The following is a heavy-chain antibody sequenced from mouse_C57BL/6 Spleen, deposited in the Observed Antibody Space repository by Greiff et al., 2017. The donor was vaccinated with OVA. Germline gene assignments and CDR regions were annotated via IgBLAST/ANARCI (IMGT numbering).Heavy chain of an antibody. CDR1: GYTFTSYW. CDR3: AIEGGTTVVERAWFAY. D-gene: IGHD1-1*01. CDR2: IHPSDSDT. V-gene: IGHV1-74*01. J-gene: IGHJ3*01. Sequence: QVQLQESGAELVKPGASVKVSCKASGYTFTSYWMHWVKQRPGQGLEWIGRIHPSDSDTNYNQKFKGKATLTVDKSSSTAYMQLSSLTSEDSAVYYCAIEGGTTVVERAWFAYWGQGTLVTVSA.